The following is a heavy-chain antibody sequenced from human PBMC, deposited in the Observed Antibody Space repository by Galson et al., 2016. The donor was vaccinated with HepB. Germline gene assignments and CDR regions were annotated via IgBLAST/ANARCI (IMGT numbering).Heavy chain of an antibody. J-gene: IGHJ4*02. CDR1: GFSFDDHA. Sequence: SLRLSCAASGFSFDDHAMHWVRQAPGKGLEWVSGISWASDNIKYAASVSGRFTISRDNANKSLYLRMDSLRGGDTAFYYCAKDLGSSAFGYFDSWGPGTLVAVSS. CDR3: AKDLGSSAFGYFDS. D-gene: IGHD1-26*01. CDR2: ISWASDNI. V-gene: IGHV3-9*01.